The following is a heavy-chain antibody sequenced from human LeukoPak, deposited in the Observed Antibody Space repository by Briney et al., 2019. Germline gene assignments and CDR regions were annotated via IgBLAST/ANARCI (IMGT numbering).Heavy chain of an antibody. V-gene: IGHV3-74*01. CDR3: ARVWGYCSSTSCHTHTEIDY. CDR2: INTDGSST. CDR1: GFTFSSYW. Sequence: GGSLRLSCAAAGFTFSSYWMHWVRQAPGKGLVWVSRINTDGSSTSYADSVKGRFTISRDNAKNTLYLQMNSLRAEDTAVYYCARVWGYCSSTSCHTHTEIDYWGQGTLVTVSS. J-gene: IGHJ4*02. D-gene: IGHD2-2*01.